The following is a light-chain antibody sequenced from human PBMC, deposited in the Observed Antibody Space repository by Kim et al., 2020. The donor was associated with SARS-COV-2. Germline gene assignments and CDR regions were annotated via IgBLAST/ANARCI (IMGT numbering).Light chain of an antibody. CDR3: NSRDSSGNRWV. CDR2: GKN. Sequence: SSELTQDPAVSVALGQTVRITCQGDSLRSYYASWYQQKPGQAPVLVIYGKNNRPSGIPDRFSGSSSGNTASLTITWAQAEDEADYYCNSRDSSGNRWVFGGGTKVTVL. J-gene: IGLJ3*02. CDR1: SLRSYY. V-gene: IGLV3-19*01.